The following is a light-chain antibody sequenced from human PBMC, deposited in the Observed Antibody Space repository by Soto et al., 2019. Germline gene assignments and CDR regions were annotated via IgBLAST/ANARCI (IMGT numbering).Light chain of an antibody. CDR3: MQSTQLPPT. CDR2: EVS. CDR1: QSLLHITGETF. Sequence: VMTQTPLYMSVAPGQPASISCKSSQSLLHITGETFLFWYLQKPGQSPQLLIYEVSTRVSGVPDRFSGSGSGTDFTLEISRVETDDVGIYYCMQSTQLPPTFGQGTRLEI. V-gene: IGKV2D-29*02. J-gene: IGKJ5*01.